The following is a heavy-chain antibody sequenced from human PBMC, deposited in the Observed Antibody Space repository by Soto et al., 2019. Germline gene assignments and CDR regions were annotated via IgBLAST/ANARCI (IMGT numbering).Heavy chain of an antibody. CDR2: INPNGGDT. J-gene: IGHJ6*02. CDR3: ARDQGARMQPRIIDPSSMDV. CDR1: GYTFTAYY. V-gene: IGHV1-2*02. D-gene: IGHD1-26*01. Sequence: ASVKVSCKASGYTFTAYYIHWVRQAPGQGLQWMGWINPNGGDTIYPEKFQGRVTMTRDASINTAYMELSSLRSDDTAVYFCARDQGARMQPRIIDPSSMDVWGHGTPVTVYS.